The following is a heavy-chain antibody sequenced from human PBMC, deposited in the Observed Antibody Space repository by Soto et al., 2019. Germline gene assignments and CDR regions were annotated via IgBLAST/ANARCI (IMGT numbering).Heavy chain of an antibody. CDR2: INNDGSST. Sequence: PGGSLRLSCEVSGFAFSFYSMSWVRQAPGKGLEWVASINNDGSSTNYADSVKGRFTISRDNTKNTLYLQMNSLRAEDTAVYYCAFVGTTGKVYWGQGTLVTVSS. CDR3: AFVGTTGKVY. CDR1: GFAFSFYS. D-gene: IGHD1-26*01. J-gene: IGHJ4*02. V-gene: IGHV3-74*01.